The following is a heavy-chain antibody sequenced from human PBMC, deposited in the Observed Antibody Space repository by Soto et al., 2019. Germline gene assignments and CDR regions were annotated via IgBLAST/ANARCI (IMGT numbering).Heavy chain of an antibody. CDR2: IFYSGST. CDR3: ARSIAVAGTDY. Sequence: QLQLQESGPGLVKPSETLSLTCAVSGDSISSSSYYWGWIRQPPGKGLEWIGSIFYSGSTYYNPSLKSRVTISVDTSKNQFPLKLSSVTAADTAVYYCARSIAVAGTDYWGQGTLVTVSS. V-gene: IGHV4-39*01. J-gene: IGHJ4*02. CDR1: GDSISSSSYY. D-gene: IGHD6-19*01.